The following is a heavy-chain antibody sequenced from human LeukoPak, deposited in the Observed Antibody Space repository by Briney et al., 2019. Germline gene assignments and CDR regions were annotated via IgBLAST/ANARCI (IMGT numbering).Heavy chain of an antibody. D-gene: IGHD3-22*01. V-gene: IGHV3-7*01. CDR3: ASYGGLDYYASSGPPYYYYYMDV. Sequence: GGSPRLSCAASGFTFSSYWMSWVRQAPGKGLEWVANIKQDGSEKYYVDSVKGRFTISRDNAKNSLYLQMNSLRAEDTAVYYCASYGGLDYYASSGPPYYYYYMDVWGKGTTVTVSS. CDR2: IKQDGSEK. J-gene: IGHJ6*03. CDR1: GFTFSSYW.